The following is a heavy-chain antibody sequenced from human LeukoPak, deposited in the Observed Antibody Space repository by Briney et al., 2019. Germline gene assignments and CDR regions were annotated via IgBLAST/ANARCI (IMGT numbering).Heavy chain of an antibody. CDR3: AKSASDSSGYFAVGP. CDR1: GYTFTGYY. D-gene: IGHD3-22*01. J-gene: IGHJ4*02. CDR2: INPNSGGT. V-gene: IGHV1-2*02. Sequence: ASVKVSCKASGYTFTGYYMHWVRQAPGQGLEWMGWINPNSGGTNYAQKFQGRVTMTRDTSISTAYMEPSRLRSDDTAVYYCAKSASDSSGYFAVGPWGQGTLVTVSS.